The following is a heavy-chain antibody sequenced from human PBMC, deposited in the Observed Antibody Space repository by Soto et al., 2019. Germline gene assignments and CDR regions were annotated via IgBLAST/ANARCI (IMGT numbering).Heavy chain of an antibody. CDR3: TTEDVLLWLGECSR. J-gene: IGHJ4*02. Sequence: EVQLVESGGGLVKPGGSLRLSCAASGLTFSNAWMNWVRQAPGKGLEWVGRIKSKTDGGTTDYAAPVKGRFTISRDDSNNTLYLQMNSLKTEDTAVYYCTTEDVLLWLGECSRWGQGTLVTVSS. CDR1: GLTFSNAW. CDR2: IKSKTDGGTT. D-gene: IGHD3-10*01. V-gene: IGHV3-15*07.